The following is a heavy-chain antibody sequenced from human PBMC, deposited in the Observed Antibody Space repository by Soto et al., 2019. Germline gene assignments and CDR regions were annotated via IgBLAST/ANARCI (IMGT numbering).Heavy chain of an antibody. V-gene: IGHV3-9*01. Sequence: GGSLRLSCAASGFNFDGYAMHWVRQAPGKGLEWVSGLSWNSGGIDYADSVKGRFTISRDNAKNSLYLQMNSLRAEDTALYYCVKLRYSGDSGYFDYCGQGTLVTVSS. CDR2: LSWNSGGI. CDR1: GFNFDGYA. CDR3: VKLRYSGDSGYFDY. D-gene: IGHD1-26*01. J-gene: IGHJ4*02.